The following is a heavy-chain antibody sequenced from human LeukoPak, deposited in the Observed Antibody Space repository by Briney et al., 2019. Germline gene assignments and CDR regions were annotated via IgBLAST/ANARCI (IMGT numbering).Heavy chain of an antibody. D-gene: IGHD1-7*01. CDR3: ASTPDWNYLPGY. J-gene: IGHJ4*02. V-gene: IGHV3-21*01. CDR2: ISSSSSYI. Sequence: GGSLRLSCAASGFTFSSYSMNWVRQAPGKGLEWVSSISSSSSYIYYADSVKGRFTISRDNAKNSLYLQMNSLGAEDTAVYYCASTPDWNYLPGYWGQGTLVTVSS. CDR1: GFTFSSYS.